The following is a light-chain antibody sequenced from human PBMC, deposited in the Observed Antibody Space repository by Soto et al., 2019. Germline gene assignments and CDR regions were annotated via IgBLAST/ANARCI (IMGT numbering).Light chain of an antibody. CDR3: QQYNNWPRT. J-gene: IGKJ4*02. CDR1: QSISSN. Sequence: EIVLTQSPATLTLSPGERPTLSCRASQSISSNLAWYQQKPGQAPRLLIYDASTRATGIQDRFSGSGSGTEFTLTISSLQPAEFAVYYCQQYNNWPRTFGIGTKVEIK. CDR2: DAS. V-gene: IGKV3-15*01.